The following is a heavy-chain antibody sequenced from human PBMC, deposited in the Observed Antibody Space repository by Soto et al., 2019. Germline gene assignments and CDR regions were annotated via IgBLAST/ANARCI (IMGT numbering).Heavy chain of an antibody. CDR1: GGTFSSYA. D-gene: IGHD3-10*01. V-gene: IGHV1-69*13. Sequence: ASVKGSCKTCGGTFSSYAISWVRQAPGQGLEWMGGIIPIFGTANYAQKFQGRVTITADESTSTAYMELSSLRSEDTAVYYCARERRGSYGMDVWGQGTTVTVSS. J-gene: IGHJ6*02. CDR2: IIPIFGTA. CDR3: ARERRGSYGMDV.